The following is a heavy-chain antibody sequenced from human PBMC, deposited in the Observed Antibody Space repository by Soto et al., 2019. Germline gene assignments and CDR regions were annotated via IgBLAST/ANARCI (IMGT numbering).Heavy chain of an antibody. CDR1: GFTFSSYG. V-gene: IGHV3-30*18. D-gene: IGHD3-10*01. Sequence: GGSLRLSCAASGFTFSSYGMHWVRQAPGKGLEWVAFISYDGSNKYYADSVKGRFTISRDNSKNTLYLQMNSLRAEDTAVYYCAKFNAYGSGSYYFYFDYWGQGTLVTVSS. CDR2: ISYDGSNK. CDR3: AKFNAYGSGSYYFYFDY. J-gene: IGHJ4*02.